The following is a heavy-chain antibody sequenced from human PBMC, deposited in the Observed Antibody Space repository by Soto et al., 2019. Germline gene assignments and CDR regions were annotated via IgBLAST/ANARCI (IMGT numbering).Heavy chain of an antibody. D-gene: IGHD6-13*01. Sequence: QVQLVQSGAEVKKPGASVKVSCKASGYTFTSYDINWVRQATGQGLEWMGWMNPNSGNTGYAQKFQGRVTMTRNTSISTAYMALSSLRSEDTAVYYCARERSAAGTGWFDPWGQGPLVTVSS. CDR1: GYTFTSYD. J-gene: IGHJ5*02. V-gene: IGHV1-8*01. CDR2: MNPNSGNT. CDR3: ARERSAAGTGWFDP.